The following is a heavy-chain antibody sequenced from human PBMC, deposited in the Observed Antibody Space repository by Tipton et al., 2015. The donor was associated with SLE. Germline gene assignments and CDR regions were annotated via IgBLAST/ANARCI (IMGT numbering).Heavy chain of an antibody. V-gene: IGHV3-23*01. CDR3: ARDAYSNHPFDY. Sequence: SLRLSCAASGFTFSSYGMHWVRQAPGKGLEWVSAISGSGGSTYYADSVKGRFTISRDNSKNTLYLQMNSLRAEDTAVYYCARDAYSNHPFDYWGQGTLVTVSS. CDR1: GFTFSSYG. J-gene: IGHJ4*02. D-gene: IGHD4-11*01. CDR2: ISGSGGST.